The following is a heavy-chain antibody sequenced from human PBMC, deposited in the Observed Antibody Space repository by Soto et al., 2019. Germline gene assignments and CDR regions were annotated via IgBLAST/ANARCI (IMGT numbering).Heavy chain of an antibody. J-gene: IGHJ5*02. CDR3: ERDRDDWIVATA. CDR1: GFTVSSNY. Sequence: GGSLRLSCAASGFTVSSNYMSWVRQAPGKGLEWVSVIYSGGSTYYADSVKGRFTISRDNSKNTLYLQMNSLRAEDTAVYYCERDRDDWIVATAWGQGTLVTVSS. CDR2: IYSGGST. V-gene: IGHV3-66*01. D-gene: IGHD5-12*01.